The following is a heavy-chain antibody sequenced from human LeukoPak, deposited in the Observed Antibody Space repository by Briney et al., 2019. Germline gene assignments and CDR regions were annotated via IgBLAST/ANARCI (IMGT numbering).Heavy chain of an antibody. Sequence: SETLPLTCTVSGGSISSSSYYWGWIRQPPGKGLEWIGSIYYSGSTYYNPSLKSRVTISVDTSKNQFSLKLSSVTAADTAVYYCARQEVRGVIITLDYWGQGTLVTVSS. V-gene: IGHV4-39*01. CDR1: GGSISSSSYY. D-gene: IGHD3-10*01. J-gene: IGHJ4*02. CDR3: ARQEVRGVIITLDY. CDR2: IYYSGST.